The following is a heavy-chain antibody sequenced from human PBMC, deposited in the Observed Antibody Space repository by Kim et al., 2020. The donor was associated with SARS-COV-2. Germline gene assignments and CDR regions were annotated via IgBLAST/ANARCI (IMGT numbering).Heavy chain of an antibody. CDR3: AFPTTFAGGSRVGFDY. J-gene: IGHJ4*02. V-gene: IGHV3-23*01. D-gene: IGHD3-16*01. Sequence: SVKGRFIIARDNSKNTQDLQMHSLRAEDTAIYYCAFPTTFAGGSRVGFDYWGQGTLVTVSS.